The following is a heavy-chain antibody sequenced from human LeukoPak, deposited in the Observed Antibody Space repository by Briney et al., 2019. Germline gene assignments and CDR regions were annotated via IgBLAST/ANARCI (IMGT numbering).Heavy chain of an antibody. D-gene: IGHD3-10*01. CDR3: ARGRGGLLWFGEFNS. CDR2: IKQDGSEK. Sequence: GGSLSLSCAASGFTFSSYWMSWVRQAPGKGLEWVANIKQDGSEKYYVDSVKGRFTISRDNANNSLYLQMNSLRAEDTAVYYCARGRGGLLWFGEFNSWGQGTLVTVSS. CDR1: GFTFSSYW. J-gene: IGHJ4*02. V-gene: IGHV3-7*01.